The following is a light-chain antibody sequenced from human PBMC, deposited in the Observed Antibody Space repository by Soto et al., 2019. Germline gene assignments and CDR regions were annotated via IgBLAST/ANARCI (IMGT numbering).Light chain of an antibody. V-gene: IGKV1-9*01. CDR1: QGISSY. CDR3: QQLNNYPRT. CDR2: AAS. Sequence: DLQLTQTPSFLSASVGDRVTITCRASQGISSYLVWYQQKPGKAPNLLIYAASTLQSGVPSRFSGSGSGTEFTLTISSLQPEDFATYYCQQLNNYPRTFGQGTRVEIK. J-gene: IGKJ1*01.